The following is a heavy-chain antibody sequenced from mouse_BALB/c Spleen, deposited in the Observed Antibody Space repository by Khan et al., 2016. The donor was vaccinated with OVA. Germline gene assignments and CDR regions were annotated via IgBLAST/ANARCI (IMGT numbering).Heavy chain of an antibody. V-gene: IGHV1-77*01. CDR1: GYIFTDYV. Sequence: LQQSGPELVKPGASVKMSCKASGYIFTDYVINWVKQRTGQGLEWIGEIYPESGTTYYNEKFKGKATLTADKSSNTAYMQLSSLTSEDSAVYFCAKNYASWFAYWGQRTLVTVSA. J-gene: IGHJ3*01. CDR2: IYPESGTT. D-gene: IGHD1-1*02. CDR3: AKNYASWFAY.